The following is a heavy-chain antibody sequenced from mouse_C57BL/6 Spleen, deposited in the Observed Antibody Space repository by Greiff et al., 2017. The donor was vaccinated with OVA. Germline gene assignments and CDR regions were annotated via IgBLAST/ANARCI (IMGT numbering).Heavy chain of an antibody. CDR3: ARPWDYDVAYFDV. CDR2: IYPRDGST. V-gene: IGHV1-85*01. CDR1: GYTFTSYD. D-gene: IGHD2-4*01. Sequence: QVQLQQSGPELVKPGASVKLSCKASGYTFTSYDINWVKQRPGQGLEWIGWIYPRDGSTKYNEKFKGKATLTVDTSSSTAYMELHSLTSEDSAVYFCARPWDYDVAYFDVWGTGTTVTVSS. J-gene: IGHJ1*03.